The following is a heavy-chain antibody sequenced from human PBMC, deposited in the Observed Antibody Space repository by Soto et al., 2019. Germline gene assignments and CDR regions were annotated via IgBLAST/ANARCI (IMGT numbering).Heavy chain of an antibody. CDR1: GYTLTELS. Sequence: GASVKVSCKVSGYTLTELSMHWVRQAPGKGLEWMGGFDPEDGETIYAQKFQGRVTMTEDTSTDTAYMELSSLRSEDTAVYYCATPYYYGSGSYIQFDYWGQGTLVTVSS. J-gene: IGHJ4*02. CDR2: FDPEDGET. CDR3: ATPYYYGSGSYIQFDY. D-gene: IGHD3-10*01. V-gene: IGHV1-24*01.